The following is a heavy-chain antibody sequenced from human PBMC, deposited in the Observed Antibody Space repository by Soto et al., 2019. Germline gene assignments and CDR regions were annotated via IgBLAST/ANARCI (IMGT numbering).Heavy chain of an antibody. Sequence: GGSLRLSCAASGFIFGAHAMSWVRQAPGKGLEWVSSIDTSSSYVYYADSVKGRFTMSRDNAKSSLYLQMNGLRAEDTAVYYCARDSRIVATFAMGSVGFDPWGQGTLVTVSS. V-gene: IGHV3-21*01. J-gene: IGHJ5*02. CDR1: GFIFGAHA. D-gene: IGHD2-2*01. CDR3: ARDSRIVATFAMGSVGFDP. CDR2: IDTSSSYV.